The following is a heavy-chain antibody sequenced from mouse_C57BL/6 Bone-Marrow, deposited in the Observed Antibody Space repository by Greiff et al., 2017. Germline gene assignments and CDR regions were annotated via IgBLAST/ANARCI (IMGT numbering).Heavy chain of an antibody. CDR2: IDPSDSYT. CDR3: ARNYGSPFDY. V-gene: IGHV1-59*01. D-gene: IGHD1-1*01. J-gene: IGHJ2*01. Sequence: QVQLQQPGAELVRPGTSVKLSCKASGYTFTSYWMHWVKQRPGQGLEWIGVIDPSDSYTNYNQKFKGKATLTVDTSSSTAYMQLSSLTSEDPAVYYCARNYGSPFDYWGQGTTLTVSS. CDR1: GYTFTSYW.